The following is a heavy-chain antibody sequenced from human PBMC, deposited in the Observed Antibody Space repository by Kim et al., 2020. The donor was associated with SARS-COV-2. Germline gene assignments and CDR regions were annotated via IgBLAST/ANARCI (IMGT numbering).Heavy chain of an antibody. CDR2: INAGNCNT. CDR1: GYTFTSYA. J-gene: IGHJ4*02. CDR3: ATDKTPFAYCGGDCKTPLDY. Sequence: ASVKVSCKASGYTFTSYAMHWVRQAPGQRLEWMGWINAGNCNTKYSQKFQGRVTITRDTSASTAYMELSSLRSEDTAVYYCATDKTPFAYCGGDCKTPLDYWGQGTLVTVSS. V-gene: IGHV1-3*01. D-gene: IGHD2-21*01.